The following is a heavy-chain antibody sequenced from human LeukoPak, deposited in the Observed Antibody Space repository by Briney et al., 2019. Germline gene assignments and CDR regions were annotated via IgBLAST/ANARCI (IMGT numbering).Heavy chain of an antibody. D-gene: IGHD1-20*01. Sequence: GASVKVSCKASGYTFTSYGISWVRQAPGQGLEWMGRIIPILGIANYAQKFQGRVTITADKSTTTAYMELSSLTSEDTAVYYCARDRNNWNDLYYFDYWGQGTLVTVSS. CDR3: ARDRNNWNDLYYFDY. V-gene: IGHV1-69*04. J-gene: IGHJ4*02. CDR1: GYTFTSYG. CDR2: IIPILGIA.